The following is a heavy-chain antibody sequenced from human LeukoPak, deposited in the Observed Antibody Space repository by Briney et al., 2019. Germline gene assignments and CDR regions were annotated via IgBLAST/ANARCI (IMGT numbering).Heavy chain of an antibody. J-gene: IGHJ4*02. V-gene: IGHV4-38-2*02. CDR1: GYSISSGYY. CDR3: ARTSGWGFGELFTDY. D-gene: IGHD3-10*01. CDR2: IYYSGST. Sequence: SETLSLTCTVSGYSISSGYYWSWIRQPPGKGLEWIGYIYYSGSTNYNPSLKSRVTISVDTSKNQFSLKLSSVTAADTAVYYCARTSGWGFGELFTDYWGQGTLVTVSS.